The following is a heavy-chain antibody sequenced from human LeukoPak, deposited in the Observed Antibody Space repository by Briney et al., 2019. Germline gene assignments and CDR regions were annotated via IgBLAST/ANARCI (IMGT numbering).Heavy chain of an antibody. V-gene: IGHV3-23*01. D-gene: IGHD4-17*01. Sequence: GGSLRLSCAASGFSFNSYVMSWVRQAPGKGLEWVSGIGRSGDNTHYADSVKGRFTISRDNSNNRLYLQMNSLRAEDTALYYCAKDAPDYGDYLFDYWGLGTRVTVSS. CDR2: IGRSGDNT. CDR1: GFSFNSYV. CDR3: AKDAPDYGDYLFDY. J-gene: IGHJ4*02.